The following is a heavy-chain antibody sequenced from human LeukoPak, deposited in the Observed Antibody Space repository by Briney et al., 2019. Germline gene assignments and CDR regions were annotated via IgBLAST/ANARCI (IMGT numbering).Heavy chain of an antibody. Sequence: SVKVSCKASGGTFSSYAISWVRQAPGQGLEWMGRIIPILGIANYAQKFQGRVTITADKSTSTAYMELSSLRSEDTAVYYCARDGIRAIVVPAPSYCYGMDVWGQGTTVTVSS. CDR1: GGTFSSYA. D-gene: IGHD2-2*01. J-gene: IGHJ6*02. CDR3: ARDGIRAIVVPAPSYCYGMDV. CDR2: IIPILGIA. V-gene: IGHV1-69*04.